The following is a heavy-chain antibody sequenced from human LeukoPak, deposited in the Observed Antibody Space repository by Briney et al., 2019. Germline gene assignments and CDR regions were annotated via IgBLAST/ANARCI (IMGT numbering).Heavy chain of an antibody. D-gene: IGHD5/OR15-5a*01. CDR1: GYTFTSYY. J-gene: IGHJ4*02. CDR2: INPSGGST. Sequence: ASVKVSCKASGYTFTSYYMHWVRQAPGQGPEWMGIINPSGGSTSYAQKFQGRITMTRDMSTSTVYMELSSLRSEDTAVYYCAGSFYDLLVYFDYWGQGTLVTVSS. CDR3: AGSFYDLLVYFDY. V-gene: IGHV1-46*01.